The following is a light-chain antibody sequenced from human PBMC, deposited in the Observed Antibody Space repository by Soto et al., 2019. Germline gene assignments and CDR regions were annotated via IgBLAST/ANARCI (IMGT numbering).Light chain of an antibody. CDR2: GAS. CDR1: QTVSGSY. J-gene: IGKJ4*01. CDR3: QQYGDSPLT. Sequence: NVLKQSPGTLSLSPGERATLSCRASQTVSGSYVAWYQQKPGQTPRLLIYGASSRATGIPDRFSGSGSGTDFTLTISRLEPEDFAVYHCQQYGDSPLTFGGGTKV. V-gene: IGKV3-20*01.